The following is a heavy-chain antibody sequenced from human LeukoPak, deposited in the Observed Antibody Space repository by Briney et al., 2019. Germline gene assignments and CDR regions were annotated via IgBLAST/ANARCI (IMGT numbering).Heavy chain of an antibody. V-gene: IGHV1-2*02. Sequence: EASVKVSCKASGYTFTGYYMHWVRQAPGQGLEWMGWINPNSGGTNYAQKFQGRVTMTRDTSISTAYMELSRLRSDDTAVYYCARDLGDFWSGYDDYWGQGTLVTVSS. CDR2: INPNSGGT. CDR3: ARDLGDFWSGYDDY. J-gene: IGHJ4*02. D-gene: IGHD3-3*01. CDR1: GYTFTGYY.